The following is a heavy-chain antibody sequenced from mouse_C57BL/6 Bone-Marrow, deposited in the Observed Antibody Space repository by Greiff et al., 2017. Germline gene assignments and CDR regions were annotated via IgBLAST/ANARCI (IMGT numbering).Heavy chain of an antibody. V-gene: IGHV10-1*01. CDR3: VRHERLGRYFDV. J-gene: IGHJ1*03. D-gene: IGHD4-1*01. Sequence: EVKLMESGGGLVQPKGSLKLSCAASGFSFNTYAMNWVRQAPGKGLEWVARIRSKSNNYATYYADSVKDRFTISRDDSESMLYLQMNNLKTEDTAMYYCVRHERLGRYFDVWGTGTTVTVSS. CDR1: GFSFNTYA. CDR2: IRSKSNNYAT.